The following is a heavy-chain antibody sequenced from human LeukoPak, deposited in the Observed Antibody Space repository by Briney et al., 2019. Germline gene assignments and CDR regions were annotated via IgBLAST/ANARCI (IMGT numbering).Heavy chain of an antibody. CDR2: FDPEDGET. V-gene: IGHV1-24*01. Sequence: ASVKVSCEVSGYTLTELSMHWVRQAPGKGLEWMGGFDPEDGETIYAQKFQGRVTMTEDTSTDTAYMELSSLRSEDTAVYYCATIPNCSSTSCSRHYYYYYGMDVWGQGTTVTVSS. J-gene: IGHJ6*02. CDR3: ATIPNCSSTSCSRHYYYYYGMDV. D-gene: IGHD2-2*01. CDR1: GYTLTELS.